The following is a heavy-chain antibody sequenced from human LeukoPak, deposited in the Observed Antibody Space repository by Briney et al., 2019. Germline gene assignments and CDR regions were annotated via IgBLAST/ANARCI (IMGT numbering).Heavy chain of an antibody. CDR3: ASADSSGYASFDY. Sequence: SETLSLTSTVSGGSISSYYWTWIRQPPGKGLEWIGYIYYSGSTNYNPSLQSRVTISVDTSKNQFSLKLSSVTAADTAVYYCASADSSGYASFDYWGQGTLVTVSS. J-gene: IGHJ4*02. CDR1: GGSISSYY. D-gene: IGHD3-22*01. V-gene: IGHV4-59*01. CDR2: IYYSGST.